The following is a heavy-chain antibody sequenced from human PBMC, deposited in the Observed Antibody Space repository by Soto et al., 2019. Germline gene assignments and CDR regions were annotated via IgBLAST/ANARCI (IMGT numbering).Heavy chain of an antibody. D-gene: IGHD3-3*01. J-gene: IGHJ5*02. CDR1: GFTFSSYA. V-gene: IGHV3-23*01. CDR2: ISGSGGST. Sequence: GGSLRLSCAASGFTFSSYAMSWVRQAPGKGLEWVSAISGSGGSTYYADSVKGRFTISRDNSKNTLYLQMNSLRAEDTAVYYCAKDLAGYYDFWSGYPGLNWFDPWGQGTLVTVSS. CDR3: AKDLAGYYDFWSGYPGLNWFDP.